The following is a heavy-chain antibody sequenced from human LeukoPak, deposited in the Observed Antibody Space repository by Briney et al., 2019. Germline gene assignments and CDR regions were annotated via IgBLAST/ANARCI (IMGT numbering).Heavy chain of an antibody. V-gene: IGHV3-11*01. D-gene: IGHD1-26*01. J-gene: IGHJ6*02. CDR3: ARDLDVVGATFMYYYYGMDV. CDR1: GFTFSDYY. Sequence: PGGSLRLSCAASGFTFSDYYMSWIRQAPGKGLEWVSYISSSGSTIYYADSVKGRFTISRDNAKNSLYLQMNSLRAEDTAVYYCARDLDVVGATFMYYYYGMDVWGQGTTVTVSS. CDR2: ISSSGSTI.